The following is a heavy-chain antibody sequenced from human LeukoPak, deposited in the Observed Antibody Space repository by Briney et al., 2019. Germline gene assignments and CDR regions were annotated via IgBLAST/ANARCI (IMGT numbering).Heavy chain of an antibody. J-gene: IGHJ3*02. V-gene: IGHV1-46*01. Sequence: ASVKVSCKGSGYTFTSYYMHWVRQAPGQGLEWMGIINPSGGSTSYAQKFQGRVTMTRDTSTSTVYMELSSLRSEDTAVYYCARDGYSYGYGGDAFDIWGQGTMVTVSS. CDR3: ARDGYSYGYGGDAFDI. D-gene: IGHD5-18*01. CDR1: GYTFTSYY. CDR2: INPSGGST.